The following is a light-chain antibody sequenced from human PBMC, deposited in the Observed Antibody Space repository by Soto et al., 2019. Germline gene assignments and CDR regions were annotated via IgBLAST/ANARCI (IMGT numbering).Light chain of an antibody. Sequence: EIVMTQSPATLSVSPGERATLSCRASQSVSSNLAWYQQNPGQAPRLLIYGASTRATGIPARFSGSGSGTEFTLTISSLQSEDFAVYYCQQYNNWPPENTFGQGTNLEIK. CDR1: QSVSSN. V-gene: IGKV3-15*01. J-gene: IGKJ2*01. CDR3: QQYNNWPPENT. CDR2: GAS.